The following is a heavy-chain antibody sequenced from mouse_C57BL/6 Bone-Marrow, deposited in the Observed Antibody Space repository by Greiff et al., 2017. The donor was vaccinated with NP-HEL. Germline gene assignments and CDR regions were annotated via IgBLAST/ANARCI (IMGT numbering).Heavy chain of an antibody. Sequence: QVQLQQSGAELARPGASVKLSCKASGYTFTSYGIGWVKQRTGQGLEWIGEIYPRSGNTYYNEKFKGKATLTADKSSSTASLELRRLTSDDSAVFFCARRGYGNCFDYWGQGTTLTVSS. D-gene: IGHD2-1*01. V-gene: IGHV1-81*01. CDR1: GYTFTSYG. CDR3: ARRGYGNCFDY. CDR2: IYPRSGNT. J-gene: IGHJ2*01.